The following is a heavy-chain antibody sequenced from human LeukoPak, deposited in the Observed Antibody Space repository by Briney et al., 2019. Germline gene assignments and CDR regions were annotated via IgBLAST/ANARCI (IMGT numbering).Heavy chain of an antibody. D-gene: IGHD1-14*01. J-gene: IGHJ4*02. V-gene: IGHV3-33*01. CDR3: ARYNNDHFDY. CDR1: GFTFGGYG. CDR2: IAYDGSRA. Sequence: GRSLRLSCAGSGFTFGGYGMHWFRQTPGKGLEWVAVIAYDGSRAFYADSVKGRFTISRDNSKNTMSVQMDGLRAEDTAVYYCARYNNDHFDYWGQGTLVTVSS.